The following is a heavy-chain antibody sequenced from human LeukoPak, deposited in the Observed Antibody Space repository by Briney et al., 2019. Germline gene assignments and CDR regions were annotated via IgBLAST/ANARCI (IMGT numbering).Heavy chain of an antibody. D-gene: IGHD2-2*01. V-gene: IGHV3-23*01. CDR3: ACPFSSPGDY. CDR2: ISGSGGST. J-gene: IGHJ4*02. Sequence: PGGTLRLSCAASGFTFSSYGMSWVRQAPGKGLEWVSAISGSGGSTYYADSVKGRFTISRDNSKNTLYLQMNSLRAGDTAVYYCACPFSSPGDYWGQGTLVTVSS. CDR1: GFTFSSYG.